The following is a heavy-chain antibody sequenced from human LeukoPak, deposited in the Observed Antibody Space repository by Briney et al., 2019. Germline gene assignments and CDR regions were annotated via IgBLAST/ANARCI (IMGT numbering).Heavy chain of an antibody. Sequence: GGSLRLSCAASGFTFSSSAMSWVRQAPGKGLEWVSAISNNGGYTYYADSVQGRFTISRDNSKSTLRLQMNSLRAEDTAVYYCAKQLGYCSDGSCYFPYWGQGTLVTVSS. CDR2: ISNNGGYT. D-gene: IGHD2-15*01. J-gene: IGHJ4*02. V-gene: IGHV3-23*01. CDR1: GFTFSSSA. CDR3: AKQLGYCSDGSCYFPY.